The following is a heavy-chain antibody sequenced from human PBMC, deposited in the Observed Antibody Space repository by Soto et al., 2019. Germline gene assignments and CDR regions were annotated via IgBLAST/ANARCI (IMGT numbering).Heavy chain of an antibody. D-gene: IGHD1-26*01. CDR1: GFTFSSYG. CDR2: IWYDGSNK. Sequence: QVQLVESGGGVVQPGRSLRLSCAASGFTFSSYGMHWVRQAPGKGLEWVAVIWYDGSNKYYADSVKGRFTISRDNSNNTLYLQMNSLRAEDTAVYYCARGGELLNWFDPWGQGTLVTVSS. V-gene: IGHV3-33*01. CDR3: ARGGELLNWFDP. J-gene: IGHJ5*02.